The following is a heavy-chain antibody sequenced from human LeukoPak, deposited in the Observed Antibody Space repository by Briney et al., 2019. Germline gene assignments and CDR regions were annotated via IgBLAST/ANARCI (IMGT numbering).Heavy chain of an antibody. V-gene: IGHV3-23*01. CDR2: ISGSGDDT. D-gene: IGHD1-26*01. Sequence: GGSLRLSCAASGFTFSSYAMTWVRQAPGKGLEWVSSISGSGDDTYYADAVKGRFTVSRDNSKNTLYVQMNSLRAEDTAVYYCAKGHAPSGSYADYWGQGTLVTVSS. CDR1: GFTFSSYA. CDR3: AKGHAPSGSYADY. J-gene: IGHJ4*02.